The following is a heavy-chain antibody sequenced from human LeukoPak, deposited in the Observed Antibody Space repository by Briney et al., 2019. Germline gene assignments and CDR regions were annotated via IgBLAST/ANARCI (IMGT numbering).Heavy chain of an antibody. J-gene: IGHJ4*02. V-gene: IGHV1-69*04. Sequence: SVKVSCKASGGTFSSYAISWVRQAPGQGLEWMGRIIPILGITNYAQKFQGRVTITADKSTSTAYMELSSLRSEDTAVYYCARDLYGSGSLYYWGQGTLVTVSS. CDR3: ARDLYGSGSLYY. CDR2: IIPILGIT. D-gene: IGHD3-10*01. CDR1: GGTFSSYA.